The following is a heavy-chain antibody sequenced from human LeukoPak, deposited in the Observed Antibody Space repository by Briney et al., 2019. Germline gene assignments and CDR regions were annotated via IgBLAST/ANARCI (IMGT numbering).Heavy chain of an antibody. J-gene: IGHJ6*02. D-gene: IGHD2-15*01. V-gene: IGHV1-69*04. Sequence: GASVKVSCKASGGTFSSYAISWVRQAPGQGLEWMGRIIPILGIANYAQKFQGRVTITADKSTSTAYMELSSLRSEDTAVYYCARDGSYCSGGSCHGGMDVWGQGTTVTVSS. CDR1: GGTFSSYA. CDR2: IIPILGIA. CDR3: ARDGSYCSGGSCHGGMDV.